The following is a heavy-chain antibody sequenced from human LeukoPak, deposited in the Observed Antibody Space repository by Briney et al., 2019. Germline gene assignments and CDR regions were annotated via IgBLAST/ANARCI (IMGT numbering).Heavy chain of an antibody. V-gene: IGHV3-23*01. J-gene: IGHJ4*02. CDR3: AKTFITMIVVVIPTAFDY. CDR1: GFTFSSYA. Sequence: GGSLRLSCAASGFTFSSYAMSWVRQAPGKGLEWVSAISGSGGSTYYADSVKGRFTISRDNSKNTLYLQMNSLRAEDTAVYYCAKTFITMIVVVIPTAFDYWGQGTLVTASS. D-gene: IGHD3-22*01. CDR2: ISGSGGST.